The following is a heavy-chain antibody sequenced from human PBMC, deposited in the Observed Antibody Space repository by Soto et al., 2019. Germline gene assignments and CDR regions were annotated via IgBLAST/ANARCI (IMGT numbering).Heavy chain of an antibody. Sequence: GGSLRLPCAVSGLTYSSYEMNWVRQAPGSGLEWVSYISRSGSTIYYADSVKGRFTISRDNAKNSLYLQMNSLRAEDTAVYYWARDSWTATASYYFDYWCQGTLVTGSS. CDR2: ISRSGSTI. CDR1: GLTYSSYE. V-gene: IGHV3-48*03. J-gene: IGHJ4*02. CDR3: ARDSWTATASYYFDY. D-gene: IGHD6-25*01.